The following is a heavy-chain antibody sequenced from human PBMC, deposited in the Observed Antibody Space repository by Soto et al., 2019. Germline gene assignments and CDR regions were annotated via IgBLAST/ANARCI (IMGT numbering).Heavy chain of an antibody. J-gene: IGHJ5*02. Sequence: HPGGSLRLSCAASGFTFSSYGMHWVRQAPGKGLEWVAVIWYDGGNKYYADSVKGRFTISRDNSKNTLYLQMNSLRAEDTAVYYCARAGIAAAGTFPWFDPWGQGTLVTVSS. CDR2: IWYDGGNK. CDR1: GFTFSSYG. CDR3: ARAGIAAAGTFPWFDP. V-gene: IGHV3-33*01. D-gene: IGHD6-13*01.